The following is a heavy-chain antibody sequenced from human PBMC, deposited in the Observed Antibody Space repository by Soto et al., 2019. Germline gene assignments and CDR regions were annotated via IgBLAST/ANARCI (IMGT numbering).Heavy chain of an antibody. Sequence: QVQLQEAGPGLVKPSETLSLICSVSGDSVSRDTYYWSWIRQSPGKGLDWIGYISDSGSTKYNPSFKSCVTISVDTSKNQFCLKVMSVTTADTAIYYCARRLSGNSWSVLHFAPWGQGTRGTVSS. CDR1: GDSVSRDTYY. D-gene: IGHD6-13*01. V-gene: IGHV4-61*01. CDR2: ISDSGST. J-gene: IGHJ5*02. CDR3: ARRLSGNSWSVLHFAP.